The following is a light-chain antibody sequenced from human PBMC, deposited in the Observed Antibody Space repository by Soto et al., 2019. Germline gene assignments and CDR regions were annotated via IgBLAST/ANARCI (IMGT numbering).Light chain of an antibody. J-gene: IGLJ1*01. CDR1: SSDVGSYNR. CDR2: DVN. CDR3: SSYTISSTYV. Sequence: QSALTQPPSVSGSPGQSVAISCTGTSSDVGSYNRVSWYQQPPGTAPKLMIYDVNNRPSGVPDRFSGSKSGNTASLTISGLQAEDEADYNCSSYTISSTYVFGTGTKVTVL. V-gene: IGLV2-18*02.